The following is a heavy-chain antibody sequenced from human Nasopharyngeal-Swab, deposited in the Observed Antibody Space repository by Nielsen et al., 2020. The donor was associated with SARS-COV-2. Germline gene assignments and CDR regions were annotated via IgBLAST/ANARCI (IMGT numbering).Heavy chain of an antibody. CDR1: GFTFSNSA. CDR3: AKEEVPNDY. D-gene: IGHD4/OR15-4a*01. V-gene: IGHV3-23*01. J-gene: IGHJ4*02. CDR2: ISISGATT. Sequence: GGSLRLSCSVSGFTFSNSALCWVRQAPGKGLEWVSAISISGATTFYADSVRGRFTISGDNDRNTVYLQMSSLTVEDTAIYYCAKEEVPNDYWGQGTLVTVSS.